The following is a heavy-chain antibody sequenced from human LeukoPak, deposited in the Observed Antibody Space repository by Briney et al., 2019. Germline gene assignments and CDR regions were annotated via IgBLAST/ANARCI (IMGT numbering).Heavy chain of an antibody. CDR3: ARNSSGIHFDY. D-gene: IGHD3-22*01. CDR2: IYNSGST. Sequence: SETLSLTCAVSGYSISNTHYWGWIRQPPGKGREWIGSIYNSGSTHYNPSLKSRVTISVDTSMNQFSLKLSSVTAADTAVYYCARNSSGIHFDYWGRGTLVTVSS. J-gene: IGHJ4*02. V-gene: IGHV4-38-2*01. CDR1: GYSISNTHY.